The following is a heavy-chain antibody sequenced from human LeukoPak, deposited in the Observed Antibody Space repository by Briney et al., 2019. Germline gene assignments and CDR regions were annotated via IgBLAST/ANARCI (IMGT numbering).Heavy chain of an antibody. J-gene: IGHJ4*02. D-gene: IGHD3-10*01. Sequence: GGSLRLSCAASGFTFSGYWMTWVRQAPGKGLGWVANIKQDGSEKYYVDSVKGRITISRDNAKNSLYLQMNSLRAEDTAVYYCAKDLYYGSGSYVFFDYWGQGTLVTVSS. CDR3: AKDLYYGSGSYVFFDY. CDR2: IKQDGSEK. V-gene: IGHV3-7*03. CDR1: GFTFSGYW.